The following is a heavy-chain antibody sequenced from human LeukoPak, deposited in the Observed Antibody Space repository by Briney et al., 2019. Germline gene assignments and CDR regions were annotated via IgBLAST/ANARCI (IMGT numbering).Heavy chain of an antibody. CDR1: GGSFSGYY. CDR2: IYYSGST. J-gene: IGHJ4*02. Sequence: SETLSLTCAVYGGSFSGYYWSWIRQPPGKGLEWIGYIYYSGSTYYNPSLKSRVTISVDTSKNQFSLKLSSVTAADTAVYYCARGGFFDYWGQGTLVTVSS. CDR3: ARGGFFDY. D-gene: IGHD3-16*01. V-gene: IGHV4-34*09.